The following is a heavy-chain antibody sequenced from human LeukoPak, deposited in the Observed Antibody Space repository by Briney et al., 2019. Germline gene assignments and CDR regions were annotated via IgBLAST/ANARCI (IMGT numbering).Heavy chain of an antibody. V-gene: IGHV1-2*02. J-gene: IGHJ4*02. CDR3: ARVRRASGSWGYFDY. CDR2: INPNSGGT. CDR1: GYTSTSYG. Sequence: ASVKVSCKASGYTSTSYGISWVRQAPGQGLEWMGWINPNSGGTNYAQKFQGRVTMTRDTSISTAYMELSRLRSDDTAVYYCARVRRASGSWGYFDYWGQGTLVTVSS. D-gene: IGHD1-26*01.